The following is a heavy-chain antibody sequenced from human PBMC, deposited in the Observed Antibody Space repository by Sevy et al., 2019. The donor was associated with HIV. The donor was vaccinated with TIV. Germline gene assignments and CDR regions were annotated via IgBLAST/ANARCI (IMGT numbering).Heavy chain of an antibody. Sequence: GGYLRLSCAASGFTFSSYAMSWVRQAPGKGLERVSAISGRGGSTYYADSVKGRFTISRDNSKNTLYLQINSLRAEDTAVYYCSKDVYSSSWYYFDYWGQGTLVTVSS. CDR2: ISGRGGST. CDR1: GFTFSSYA. CDR3: SKDVYSSSWYYFDY. J-gene: IGHJ4*02. V-gene: IGHV3-23*01. D-gene: IGHD6-13*01.